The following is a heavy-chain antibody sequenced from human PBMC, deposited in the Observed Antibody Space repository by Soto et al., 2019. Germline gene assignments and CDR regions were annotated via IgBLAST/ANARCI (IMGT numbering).Heavy chain of an antibody. V-gene: IGHV4-34*01. J-gene: IGHJ6*02. CDR1: GGSFSGYY. Sequence: QVQLQQWGAGLLKPSETLSLTCAVYGGSFSGYYWSWIRQPPGKWLEWIGEINHSGSTKYNPSLKRRVTISVDTSKHHFPLNLSSVTAADVAVYYCARTYRARVGMDVWGQGTKVTVSS. D-gene: IGHD4-4*01. CDR2: INHSGST. CDR3: ARTYRARVGMDV.